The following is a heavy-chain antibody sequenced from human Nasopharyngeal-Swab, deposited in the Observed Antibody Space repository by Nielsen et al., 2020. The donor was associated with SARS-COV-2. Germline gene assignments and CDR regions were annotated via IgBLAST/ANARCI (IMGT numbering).Heavy chain of an antibody. J-gene: IGHJ6*03. CDR2: MNPNSGNT. Sequence: WVRQAPGQGLEWMGWMNPNSGNTGYAQKFQGRVTMTRNTSISTACVELSSLRSEDTAVYYCARGFIVATIFHYYYYMDVWGKGTTVTVS. V-gene: IGHV1-8*01. CDR3: ARGFIVATIFHYYYYMDV. D-gene: IGHD5-12*01.